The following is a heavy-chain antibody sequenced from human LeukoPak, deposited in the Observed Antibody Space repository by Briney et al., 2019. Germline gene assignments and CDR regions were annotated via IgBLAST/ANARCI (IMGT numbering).Heavy chain of an antibody. V-gene: IGHV1-2*02. J-gene: IGHJ5*02. CDR2: INPNSGGT. Sequence: ASVKVSCKASGYTFTGYYMHWVRQATGQGLEWMGWINPNSGGTNYAQKFQGRVTMTRDTSISTAYMELSRLRSDDTAVYYCARDLVSGYSYGPVNWFDPWGQGTLVTVSS. D-gene: IGHD5-18*01. CDR1: GYTFTGYY. CDR3: ARDLVSGYSYGPVNWFDP.